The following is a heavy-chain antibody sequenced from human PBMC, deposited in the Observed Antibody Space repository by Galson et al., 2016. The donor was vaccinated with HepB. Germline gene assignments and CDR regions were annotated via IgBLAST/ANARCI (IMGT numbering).Heavy chain of an antibody. J-gene: IGHJ3*02. D-gene: IGHD5-24*01. CDR3: TRDGYNHIAFDI. CDR1: GFTLSTYA. Sequence: SLRLSCAASGFTLSTYAMSWVRQAPGKGLEWVPSSSGTGATTYYADSVKGRFTISRDNLRSTLYLQLDSLRAEDTALYYCTRDGYNHIAFDIWGRGTMVTVSS. CDR2: SSGTGATT. V-gene: IGHV3-23*01.